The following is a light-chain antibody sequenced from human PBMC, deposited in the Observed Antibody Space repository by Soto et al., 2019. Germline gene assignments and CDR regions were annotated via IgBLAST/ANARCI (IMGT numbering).Light chain of an antibody. Sequence: EIVMTQSPGTLSVSPGERATLSCRASQSVSSNLAWYQQKPGQAPRLLIYGASTRATGIPARFSGSGSGTEFTLTIGSLQSEDFAVYYCQQYGNWPRTFGQGTKVEIK. J-gene: IGKJ1*01. V-gene: IGKV3-15*01. CDR1: QSVSSN. CDR2: GAS. CDR3: QQYGNWPRT.